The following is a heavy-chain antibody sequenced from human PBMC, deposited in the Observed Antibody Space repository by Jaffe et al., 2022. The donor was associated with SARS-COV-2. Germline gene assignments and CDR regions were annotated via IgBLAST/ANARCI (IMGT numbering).Heavy chain of an antibody. D-gene: IGHD2-15*01. CDR1: GYTFTSYD. Sequence: QVQLVQSGAEVKKPGASVKVSCKASGYTFTSYDINWVRQATGQGLEWMGWMNPNSGNTGYAQKFQGRVTMTRNTSISTAYMELSSLRSEDTAVYYCARSLSLRSGKSKYNWFDPWGQGTLVTVSS. CDR3: ARSLSLRSGKSKYNWFDP. CDR2: MNPNSGNT. V-gene: IGHV1-8*01. J-gene: IGHJ5*02.